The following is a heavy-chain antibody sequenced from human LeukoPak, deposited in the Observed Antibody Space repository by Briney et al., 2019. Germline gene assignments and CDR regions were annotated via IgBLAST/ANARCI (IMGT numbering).Heavy chain of an antibody. D-gene: IGHD6-6*01. J-gene: IGHJ4*02. CDR1: GGTFSSYA. CDR2: IIPIFGTA. Sequence: PVASVKVSCKASGGTFSSYAISWVRQAPGQGLEWMGGIIPIFGTANYAQKFQGRVTITADESTSTAYMELSSLRSEDTAVYYCARDGIAATNFDYWGQGTWSPSPQ. V-gene: IGHV1-69*13. CDR3: ARDGIAATNFDY.